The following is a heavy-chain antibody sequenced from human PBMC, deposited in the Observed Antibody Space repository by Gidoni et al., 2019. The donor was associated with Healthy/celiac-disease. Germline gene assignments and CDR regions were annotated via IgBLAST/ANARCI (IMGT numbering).Heavy chain of an antibody. Sequence: QVQLVESGGGVVQHGRSLRLSCAASGFTFSSYGMHWVRQAPGKGLEWVAVISYDGSNKYYADSVKGRFTISRDNSKNTLYLKMNSLRAEDTAVYYCAKVPVDYYDSSGSPAYWGQGTLVTVSS. CDR2: ISYDGSNK. J-gene: IGHJ4*02. CDR1: GFTFSSYG. V-gene: IGHV3-30*18. CDR3: AKVPVDYYDSSGSPAY. D-gene: IGHD3-22*01.